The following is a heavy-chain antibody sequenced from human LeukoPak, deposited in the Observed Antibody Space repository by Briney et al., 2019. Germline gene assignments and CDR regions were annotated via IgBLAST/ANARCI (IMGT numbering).Heavy chain of an antibody. CDR2: IRGSGGST. Sequence: GGSLTLSCAVSGFTFSSYAMSWVRQAPGKGLEWVSAIRGSGGSTCYADSVKGRFTLSRDNSKNTLYLQMNRLRAEDSAVLYGAKDVDTAMVNAFDIWGQGTMVTVSS. V-gene: IGHV3-23*01. CDR3: AKDVDTAMVNAFDI. D-gene: IGHD5-18*01. CDR1: GFTFSSYA. J-gene: IGHJ3*02.